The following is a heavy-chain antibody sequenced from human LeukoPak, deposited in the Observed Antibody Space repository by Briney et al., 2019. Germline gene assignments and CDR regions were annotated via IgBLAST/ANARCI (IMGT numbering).Heavy chain of an antibody. V-gene: IGHV1-46*01. CDR1: GYTFTSYY. Sequence: GASVKVSCKASGYTFTSYYMHWVRQAPGQGLEWMGIINPSGGSTSYAQKFQGRVTMTRDTSTSTVYMELSSLRSEDTAVYYCATGVEIESTSWYGGFDYWGPGTLVTVSS. D-gene: IGHD6-13*01. J-gene: IGHJ4*02. CDR3: ATGVEIESTSWYGGFDY. CDR2: INPSGGST.